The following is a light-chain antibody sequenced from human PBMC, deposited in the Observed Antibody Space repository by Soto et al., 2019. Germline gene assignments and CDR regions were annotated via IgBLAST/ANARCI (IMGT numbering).Light chain of an antibody. CDR2: DAS. CDR3: QRRSNWVS. V-gene: IGKV3-11*01. CDR1: QSISTY. J-gene: IGKJ4*01. Sequence: EIVLTQSPGTLSLSPGERATLSCRASQSISTYLAWYQQTPGQAPRLLIYDASNRASGIPARFSGSGSGTDFTLTISSLEPEDFAVYYCQRRSNWVSFGGGTKVEI.